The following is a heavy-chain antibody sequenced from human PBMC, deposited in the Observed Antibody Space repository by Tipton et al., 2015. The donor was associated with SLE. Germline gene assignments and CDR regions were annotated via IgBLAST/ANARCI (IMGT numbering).Heavy chain of an antibody. D-gene: IGHD3-3*01. Sequence: QLVQSGGGLVQPGGSLRLSCAASGFTFSSYAMSWVRQAPGKGLEWVSYISSSGSTIYYADSVKGRFTISRDNAKNSLYLQMNSLRAEDTAVYYCAKVPAYYDSEYYFDYWGQGTLVTVSS. CDR2: ISSSGSTI. CDR3: AKVPAYYDSEYYFDY. CDR1: GFTFSSYA. V-gene: IGHV3-48*04. J-gene: IGHJ4*02.